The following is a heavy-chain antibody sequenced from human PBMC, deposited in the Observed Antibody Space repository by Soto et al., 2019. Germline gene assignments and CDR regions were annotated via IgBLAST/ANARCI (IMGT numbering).Heavy chain of an antibody. CDR3: ARDLGSGYDPGDY. J-gene: IGHJ4*02. Sequence: QVQLVQSGAEVKKPGSSVKVSCKASGDTFTIFAISWVRQAPGQGLEWMGGIIPTIGTTNYAQRFQGRITITGDESTGTPYMELSSLKSEDTAVYYCARDLGSGYDPGDYWGQGTLVTVSS. D-gene: IGHD5-12*01. CDR1: GDTFTIFA. CDR2: IIPTIGTT. V-gene: IGHV1-69*12.